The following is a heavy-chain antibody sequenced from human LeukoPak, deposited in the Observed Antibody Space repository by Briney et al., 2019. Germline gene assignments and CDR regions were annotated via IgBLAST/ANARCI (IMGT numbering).Heavy chain of an antibody. J-gene: IGHJ5*02. V-gene: IGHV4-59*11. CDR2: ISNSGST. CDR1: GGSISSHY. Sequence: SETLSLTCSVSGGSISSHYWRWIRQPRGKGLEWMGYISNSGSTNYNPSLKSRVTISVDTSKNQFSLKLSSVTAADTAVYYCARDGGRYSGYDYNGFDPWGQGTLVSVSS. D-gene: IGHD5-12*01. CDR3: ARDGGRYSGYDYNGFDP.